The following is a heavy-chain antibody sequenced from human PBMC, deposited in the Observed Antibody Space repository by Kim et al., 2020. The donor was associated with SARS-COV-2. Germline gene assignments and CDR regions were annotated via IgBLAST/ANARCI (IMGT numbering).Heavy chain of an antibody. Sequence: SETLSLTCTVSGGSISSSSYYWGWIRQPPGKGLEWIGSIYYSGSTYYNPSLKSRVTISVDTSKNQFSLKLSSVTAADTAVYYCARSCGIFKSDHQFDYWGQGTLVTVSS. CDR2: IYYSGST. CDR1: GGSISSSSYY. J-gene: IGHJ4*02. D-gene: IGHD3-3*01. CDR3: ARSCGIFKSDHQFDY. V-gene: IGHV4-39*01.